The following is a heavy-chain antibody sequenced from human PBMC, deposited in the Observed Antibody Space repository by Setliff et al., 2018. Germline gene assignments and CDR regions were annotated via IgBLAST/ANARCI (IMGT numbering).Heavy chain of an antibody. J-gene: IGHJ4*02. CDR1: GYSFTNYY. D-gene: IGHD3-22*01. CDR2: INPNSGGT. CDR3: ARGALYYDSSGYYPDY. V-gene: IGHV1-2*02. Sequence: ASVKVSCKASGYSFTNYYIHWVRQAPGQGLEWMGWINPNSGGTNYAQKFQGRVTMTRDTSISTVYMELSRLRSDDTAVYYCARGALYYDSSGYYPDYWGQGTLVTVSS.